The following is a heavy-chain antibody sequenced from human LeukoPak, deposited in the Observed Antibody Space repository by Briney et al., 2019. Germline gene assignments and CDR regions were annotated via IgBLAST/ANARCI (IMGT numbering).Heavy chain of an antibody. CDR3: ARGDGGLFDY. CDR1: GYTFTGYY. D-gene: IGHD3-16*01. Sequence: ASVKVSCKASGYTFTGYYMHWVRQAPGQGLEWMGWINPNSGGTNYAQKFQGRVTMTRNTSISTAYMELSSLRSEDTAVYYCARGDGGLFDYWGQGTLVTVSS. CDR2: INPNSGGT. J-gene: IGHJ4*02. V-gene: IGHV1-2*02.